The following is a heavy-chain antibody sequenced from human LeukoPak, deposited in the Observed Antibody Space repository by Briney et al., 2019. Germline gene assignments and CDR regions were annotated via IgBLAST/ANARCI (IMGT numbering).Heavy chain of an antibody. D-gene: IGHD5-12*01. CDR3: ASGSRSGWFGP. CDR1: GGSISSGNHY. Sequence: SQTLSLTCTVSGGSISSGNHYFSWIRQPAGKGPEWIGRINTTGNTNDNPSLKSRVTMSVDTSKNQFSLKLSSVTAADTAVYYCASGSRSGWFGPWGQGTLVTVSS. V-gene: IGHV4-61*02. J-gene: IGHJ5*02. CDR2: INTTGNT.